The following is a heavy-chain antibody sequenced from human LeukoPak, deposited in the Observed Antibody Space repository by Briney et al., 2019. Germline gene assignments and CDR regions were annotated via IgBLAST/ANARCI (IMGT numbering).Heavy chain of an antibody. V-gene: IGHV1-69*13. J-gene: IGHJ4*02. CDR3: ARGKNYGGNFDY. CDR2: IIPIFGTA. CDR1: GYTFISYY. D-gene: IGHD4-23*01. Sequence: ASVKVSCKASGYTFISYYVHWVRQAPGQGLEWMGGIIPIFGTANYAQKFQGRVTITADESTSTAYMELSSLRSEDTAVYYCARGKNYGGNFDYWGQGTLVTVSS.